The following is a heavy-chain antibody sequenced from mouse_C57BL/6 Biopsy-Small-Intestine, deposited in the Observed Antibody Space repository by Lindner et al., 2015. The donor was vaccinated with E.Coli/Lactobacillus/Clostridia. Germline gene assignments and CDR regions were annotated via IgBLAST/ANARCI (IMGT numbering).Heavy chain of an antibody. CDR3: TRGYGFAY. D-gene: IGHD2-2*01. J-gene: IGHJ3*01. Sequence: VQLQESGAELVRPGASVKLSCTASSFNIKDDYMHWVKQRPEQGLDWIGWIDPENGDTKFASKFQGKATFTADTSSNTAYLQLSSLTSEDTAVYYCTRGYGFAYWGQGTLVTVSA. V-gene: IGHV14-4*01. CDR2: IDPENGDT. CDR1: SFNIKDDY.